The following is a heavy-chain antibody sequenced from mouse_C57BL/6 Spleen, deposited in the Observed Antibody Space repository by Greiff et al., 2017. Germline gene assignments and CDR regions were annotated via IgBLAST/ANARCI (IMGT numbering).Heavy chain of an antibody. D-gene: IGHD4-1*01. V-gene: IGHV1-50*01. CDR2: IDPSDSYT. CDR1: GYTFTSYW. Sequence: QVQLQQPGAELVKPGASVKLSCKASGYTFTSYWMQWVKQRPGQGLEWIGEIDPSDSYTNYNQKFKGKATLTVDPSSSTAYMQLSSLTSEDSADYYCARGTQLTGDYWGQGTTLTVSS. CDR3: ARGTQLTGDY. J-gene: IGHJ2*01.